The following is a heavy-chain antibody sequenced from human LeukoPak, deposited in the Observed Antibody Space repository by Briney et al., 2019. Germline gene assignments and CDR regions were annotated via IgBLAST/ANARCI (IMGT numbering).Heavy chain of an antibody. J-gene: IGHJ4*02. Sequence: GGSLRLSCAASGFTVSSNDMTWVRQAPGKGLEWVSVVYTGGSTYSSDSVKGRFTISRDNSKNTLYLQMNSLRAEDTAVYYCARDLAAAGLYCDYWGQGTLVTVSS. V-gene: IGHV3-53*01. CDR3: ARDLAAAGLYCDY. CDR1: GFTVSSND. D-gene: IGHD6-13*01. CDR2: VYTGGST.